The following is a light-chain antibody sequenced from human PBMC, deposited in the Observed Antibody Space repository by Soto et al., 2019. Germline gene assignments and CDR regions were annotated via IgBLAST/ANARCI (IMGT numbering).Light chain of an antibody. CDR2: DAS. V-gene: IGKV1-33*01. J-gene: IGKJ4*01. CDR3: QQYDNLPRT. Sequence: DIQMTQSPSSLSASVGDRVTITCQASQDIKNYLNWYQQKSGEAPKLLIYDASDLETGVPSRFSGSGSGTDFTFTINSLQPEDIATYYCQQYDNLPRTFGGGTKVDIK. CDR1: QDIKNY.